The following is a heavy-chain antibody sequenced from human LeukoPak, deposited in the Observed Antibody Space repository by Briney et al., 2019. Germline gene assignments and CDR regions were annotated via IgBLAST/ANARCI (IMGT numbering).Heavy chain of an antibody. V-gene: IGHV1-24*01. D-gene: IGHD3-10*01. J-gene: IGHJ3*02. CDR3: ATPSLLWFGESNAFDI. CDR1: GYTLTELS. CDR2: FDPEDGET. Sequence: ASVTVSCKVSGYTLTELSMHWVRQAPGKGLEWMGGFDPEDGETIYAQKFQGRVTMTEDTSTDTAYMELSSLRSEDTAVYYCATPSLLWFGESNAFDIWGQGTMVTASS.